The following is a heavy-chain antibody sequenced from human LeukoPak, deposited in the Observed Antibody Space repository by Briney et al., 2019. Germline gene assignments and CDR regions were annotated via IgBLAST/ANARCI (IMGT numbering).Heavy chain of an antibody. J-gene: IGHJ6*03. Sequence: SETLSLTCTVSGGSISSSSYYWGWIRQPPGKGLEWIGNIYYSGITYYNPSLKSRVTISVDTSKNQFSLKLSSVTAADTAVYYCARAPYYYYYMDVWGKGTTVTVSS. CDR1: GGSISSSSYY. V-gene: IGHV4-39*01. CDR2: IYYSGIT. CDR3: ARAPYYYYYMDV.